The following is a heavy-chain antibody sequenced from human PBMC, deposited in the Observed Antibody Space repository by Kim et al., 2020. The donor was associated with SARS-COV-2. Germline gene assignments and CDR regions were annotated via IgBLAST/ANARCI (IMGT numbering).Heavy chain of an antibody. CDR3: ARAGGDYGDYYFDY. V-gene: IGHV3-11*04. D-gene: IGHD4-17*01. Sequence: ADSEKGRFTISRDNAKNSLYLQMNSRRAEDTAVYYCARAGGDYGDYYFDYWGQGTLVTVSS. J-gene: IGHJ4*02.